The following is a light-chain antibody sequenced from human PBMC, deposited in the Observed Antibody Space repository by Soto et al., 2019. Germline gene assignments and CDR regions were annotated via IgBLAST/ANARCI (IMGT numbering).Light chain of an antibody. CDR1: QSVNAN. CDR2: GAS. Sequence: EVVMTQSPATLSVSPGERATLSCRASQSVNANLAWYQQKPGQAPRLLIHGASNRATGIPARFSGSGFGTEFILSISSMQSEDFSVYYCHQYNTSLWTFGQGTKVEI. CDR3: HQYNTSLWT. V-gene: IGKV3-15*01. J-gene: IGKJ1*01.